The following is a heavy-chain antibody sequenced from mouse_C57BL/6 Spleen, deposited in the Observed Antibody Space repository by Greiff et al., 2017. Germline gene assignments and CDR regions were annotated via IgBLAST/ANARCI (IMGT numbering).Heavy chain of an antibody. CDR3: ARPPVVARYWYFDV. Sequence: EVQGVESGGGLVKPGGSLKLSCAASGFTFSDYGMHWVRQAPEKGLEWVAYISSGSSTIYYADTVKGRFTISRDNAKNTLFLQMTSLRSEDTAMYYCARPPVVARYWYFDVWGTGTTVTVSS. J-gene: IGHJ1*03. V-gene: IGHV5-17*01. D-gene: IGHD1-1*01. CDR2: ISSGSSTI. CDR1: GFTFSDYG.